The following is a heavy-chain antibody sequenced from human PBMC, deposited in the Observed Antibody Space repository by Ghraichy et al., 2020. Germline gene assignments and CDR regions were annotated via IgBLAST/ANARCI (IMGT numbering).Heavy chain of an antibody. CDR3: ARGVVVPAANY. CDR2: ISLTGITI. J-gene: IGHJ4*02. V-gene: IGHV3-11*01. D-gene: IGHD2-2*01. Sequence: GGSLRLSCAASGFTFSDYFMTWIRQAPGRGLEWVSYISLTGITIFYGDSVKGRFTISRDNTKNSLYLQMNSPRPEDTAVYYCARGVVVPAANYWGQGTLVTVSS. CDR1: GFTFSDYF.